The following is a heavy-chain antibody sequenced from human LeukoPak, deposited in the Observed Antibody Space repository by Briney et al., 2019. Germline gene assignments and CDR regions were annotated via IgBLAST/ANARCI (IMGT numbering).Heavy chain of an antibody. Sequence: PGGSLRLSCAASGFTVSSNYMSWVRQAPGKGLEWVSVIYSGGSTYYADSVKGRFTISRDNSKNTLYLQMNSLRAEDTVVYYCARDHSGAFDYWGQGTLATVSS. CDR2: IYSGGST. CDR1: GFTVSSNY. CDR3: ARDHSGAFDY. V-gene: IGHV3-53*01. D-gene: IGHD2-21*01. J-gene: IGHJ4*02.